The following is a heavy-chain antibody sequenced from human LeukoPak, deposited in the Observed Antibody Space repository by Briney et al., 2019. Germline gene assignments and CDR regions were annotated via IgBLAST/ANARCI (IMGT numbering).Heavy chain of an antibody. CDR2: INHSGST. Sequence: PSETLSLTCAVYGGSFSGYYWSWIRQPPGKGLEWIGEINHSGSTNYNPSLKSRVTISVDTSKNQFSLKLSSVTAADTAVYYCARGNSSSWPLDYWGQGTLVTDSS. CDR1: GGSFSGYY. CDR3: ARGNSSSWPLDY. V-gene: IGHV4-34*01. J-gene: IGHJ4*02. D-gene: IGHD6-13*01.